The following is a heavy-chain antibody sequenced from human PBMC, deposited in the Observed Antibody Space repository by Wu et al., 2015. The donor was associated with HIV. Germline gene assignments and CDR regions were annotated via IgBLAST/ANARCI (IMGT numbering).Heavy chain of an antibody. J-gene: IGHJ4*02. CDR1: GYIFTHFG. Sequence: QVQLVQSGAEVKKPGASVRVSCKASGYIFTHFGITWVRQAPGQGLEWMGRIIPSFGRANYAQKFQGRVTITADGSTRAVFMELSSLRSEDSALYFCAKERQRDYPFVTGLPENYFDNWGQGTRVTVS. V-gene: IGHV1-69*13. D-gene: IGHD2-21*02. CDR2: IIPSFGRA. CDR3: AKERQRDYPFVTGLPENYFDN.